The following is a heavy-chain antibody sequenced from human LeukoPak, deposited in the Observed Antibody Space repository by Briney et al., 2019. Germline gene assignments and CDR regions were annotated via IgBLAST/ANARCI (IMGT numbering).Heavy chain of an antibody. J-gene: IGHJ6*03. V-gene: IGHV4-59*01. D-gene: IGHD3-22*01. CDR3: ARDRDYYDSSGPPTADYYMDV. CDR1: GGSISSYY. CDR2: IYYSGST. Sequence: SETLSLTCTVSGGSISSYYWSWIRQPPGKGLEWIGYIYYSGSTNYNPSLKSRVTISVGTSKNQFSPKLSSVTAADTAVYYCARDRDYYDSSGPPTADYYMDVWGKGTTVTVSS.